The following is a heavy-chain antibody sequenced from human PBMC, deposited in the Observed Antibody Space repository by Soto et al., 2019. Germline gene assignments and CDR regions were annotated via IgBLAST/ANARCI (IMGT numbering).Heavy chain of an antibody. CDR3: ARNSPVLSSVYYYGMDV. Sequence: ASVKVSCKASGGTFSSYAISWVRQAPGQGLEWMGGIIPIFGTANYAQKFQGRVTITADESTSTAYMELSSLRSEDTAVYYCARNSPVLSSVYYYGMDVWGQGTTVTVSS. V-gene: IGHV1-69*13. CDR2: IIPIFGTA. J-gene: IGHJ6*02. CDR1: GGTFSSYA. D-gene: IGHD3-10*02.